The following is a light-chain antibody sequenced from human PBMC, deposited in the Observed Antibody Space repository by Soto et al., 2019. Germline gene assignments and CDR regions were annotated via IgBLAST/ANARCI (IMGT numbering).Light chain of an antibody. CDR1: QSISNY. V-gene: IGKV1-39*01. J-gene: IGKJ1*01. CDR3: QQTYSAPPL. Sequence: DIQMTQSPSSLSASVGDRVTITCRASQSISNYLNWYQQKPGKAPELLIYLASSLQSGVPSRFSGGGSGTDFTLSINSLQREDFATYYCQQTYSAPPLFGQGTKVEIK. CDR2: LAS.